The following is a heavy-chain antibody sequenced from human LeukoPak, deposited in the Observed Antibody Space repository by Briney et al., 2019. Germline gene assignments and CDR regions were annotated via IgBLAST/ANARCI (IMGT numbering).Heavy chain of an antibody. J-gene: IGHJ4*02. CDR3: AKDQIGSGTYYYYFDY. Sequence: GGSLRLSCAASGFTFSSYSMNWVRQAPGKGLEWVSAISGSGGTTYYADSVKGRFTISRDNSKNTLYLQMHSLRAEDTAVYYCAKDQIGSGTYYYYFDYWGQGALVAVSS. CDR1: GFTFSSYS. D-gene: IGHD3-10*01. V-gene: IGHV3-23*01. CDR2: ISGSGGTT.